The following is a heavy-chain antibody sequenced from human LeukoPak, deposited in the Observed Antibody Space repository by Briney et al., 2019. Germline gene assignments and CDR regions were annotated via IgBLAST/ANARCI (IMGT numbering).Heavy chain of an antibody. V-gene: IGHV4-59*01. CDR2: IYYSGST. J-gene: IGHJ4*02. CDR1: GGSFSDYY. D-gene: IGHD3-22*01. Sequence: SETLSLTCAVYGGSFSDYYWSWIRQPPGKGLEWIGYIYYSGSTNYNPSLKSRVTISVDTSKNQFSLKLSSVTAADTAVYYCACYDSSGYYPGYWGQGTLVTVSS. CDR3: ACYDSSGYYPGY.